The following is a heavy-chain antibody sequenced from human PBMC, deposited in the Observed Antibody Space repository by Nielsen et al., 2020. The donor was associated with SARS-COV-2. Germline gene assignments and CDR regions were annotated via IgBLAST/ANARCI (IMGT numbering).Heavy chain of an antibody. D-gene: IGHD3-9*01. CDR3: ARDRNSHLLYWLDAFDI. Sequence: GESLKISCAASGVSFNTYGMQWVRQAPGKGLEWVAGISFDGGKKYYSDSVKGRFTISRDNSDNTLFLQMNSLRAEDTAVYFCARDRNSHLLYWLDAFDIWGQGTMVTVSS. CDR1: GVSFNTYG. V-gene: IGHV3-30*03. J-gene: IGHJ3*02. CDR2: ISFDGGKK.